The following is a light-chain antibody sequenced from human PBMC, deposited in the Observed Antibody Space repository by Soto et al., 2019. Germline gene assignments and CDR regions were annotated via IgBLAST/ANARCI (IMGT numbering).Light chain of an antibody. CDR2: DAS. CDR1: QGISNY. CDR3: QKYNSAPRT. J-gene: IGKJ1*01. V-gene: IGKV1-27*01. Sequence: DIQMTQSPSSLSASVGDRVTITCRASQGISNYLAWYQQKPGKVPKLLIYDASTLQSGVPSRFSGSGSGTDFTLSISSLQPEDVATSYCQKYNSAPRTFGQGTKVEIK.